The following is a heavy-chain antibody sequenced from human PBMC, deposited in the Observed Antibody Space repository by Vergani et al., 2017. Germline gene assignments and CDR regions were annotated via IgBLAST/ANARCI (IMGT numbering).Heavy chain of an antibody. J-gene: IGHJ4*02. D-gene: IGHD5-12*01. V-gene: IGHV3-30*01. Sequence: QVQLVESGGGVVQPGRSLRLSCAASGFTFSSYAMHWVRQAPGKGLEWVAVISYDGSNKYYADSVKSRFTISRDNSKNTLYLQMNSLRAEDTAVYYCAVGYSGYDFLSFDYWGEGSLGTVSS. CDR1: GFTFSSYA. CDR2: ISYDGSNK. CDR3: AVGYSGYDFLSFDY.